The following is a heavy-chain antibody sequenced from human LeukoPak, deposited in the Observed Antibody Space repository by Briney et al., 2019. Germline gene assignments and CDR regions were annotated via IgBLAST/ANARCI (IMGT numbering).Heavy chain of an antibody. D-gene: IGHD3-16*02. V-gene: IGHV4-61*02. CDR3: ARDGELSAQILFDI. Sequence: SETLSLTCTVSGGSISSGSYYWSWIRQPAGKGLEWIGRIYTSGSTNYNPSLKSRVTISVDTSKNQFSLKLSSVTAADTAVYYCARDGELSAQILFDIWGQGTMVTVSS. J-gene: IGHJ3*02. CDR2: IYTSGST. CDR1: GGSISSGSYY.